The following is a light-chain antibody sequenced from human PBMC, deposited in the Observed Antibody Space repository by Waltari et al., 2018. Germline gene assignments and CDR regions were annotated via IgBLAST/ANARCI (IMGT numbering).Light chain of an antibody. J-gene: IGKJ3*01. CDR2: TLS. Sequence: DIVMTQTPLSLPVTPGEPASISCRSSQSLLDSDVGNTYLDWYLQKPGQSPQLLIYTLSYLASGVPDRFSGRGSGTDFTLKISRVEAEDVGVYYCMQRIEFPVAFGPGTKVDIK. CDR3: MQRIEFPVA. CDR1: QSLLDSDVGNTY. V-gene: IGKV2-40*01.